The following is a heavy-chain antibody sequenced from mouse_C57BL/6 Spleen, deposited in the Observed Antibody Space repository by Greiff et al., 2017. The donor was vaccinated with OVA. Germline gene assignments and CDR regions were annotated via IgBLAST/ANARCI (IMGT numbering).Heavy chain of an antibody. Sequence: VQLQQSGPELVKPGASVKISCKASGYAFSSSWMNWVKQRPGKGLEWIGRIFPGDGDTNYNGKFKGKATLTADKSSSTAYMQLSSLTSEDSAVYFCARDYGSPLDYWGQGTTLTVSS. D-gene: IGHD1-1*01. CDR3: ARDYGSPLDY. CDR1: GYAFSSSW. V-gene: IGHV1-82*01. J-gene: IGHJ2*01. CDR2: IFPGDGDT.